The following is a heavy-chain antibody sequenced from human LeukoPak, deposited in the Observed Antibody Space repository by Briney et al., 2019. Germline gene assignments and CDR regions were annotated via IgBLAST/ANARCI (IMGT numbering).Heavy chain of an antibody. V-gene: IGHV4-34*01. CDR1: GGSFSGYY. CDR3: ARGGGLGYYYYYMDV. J-gene: IGHJ6*03. Sequence: SETLSLTCAVYGGSFSGYYWSWIRQPPGKGLEWIGEINHSGSTNYNPSLKSRVTISVDTSKNQFSLKLSSVTAADTAVYYCARGGGLGYYYYYMDVWGKGTTVTISS. D-gene: IGHD6-19*01. CDR2: INHSGST.